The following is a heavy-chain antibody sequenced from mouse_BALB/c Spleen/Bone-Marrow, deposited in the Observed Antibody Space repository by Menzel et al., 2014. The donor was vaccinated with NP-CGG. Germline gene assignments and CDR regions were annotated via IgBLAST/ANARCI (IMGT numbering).Heavy chain of an antibody. V-gene: IGHV1S29*02. CDR1: GSTFTDYN. Sequence: EVQLQQSGPELVKPGASVKISCKASGSTFTDYNIHWVKQSHGKSLDWIGHVYPYNGDTGYSQKFGSRATLTVDNSSTTAYMELRGLTSEDSAVYYCARGWLLSWSPYWGQGTLVTVSA. D-gene: IGHD2-3*01. CDR2: VYPYNGDT. J-gene: IGHJ3*01. CDR3: ARGWLLSWSPY.